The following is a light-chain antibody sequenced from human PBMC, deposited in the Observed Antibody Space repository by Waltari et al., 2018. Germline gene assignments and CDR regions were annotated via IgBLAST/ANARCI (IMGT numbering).Light chain of an antibody. Sequence: DIQMTQSPSSLSASVGDRVTITCRASENVNNYLNWYQQKPGKAPKLRIYKASTLQSGVPSRFSGRGSGTDYTFTISSLQSEDVATYYCQLGYGTPFTFGPGTKLDIK. CDR1: ENVNNY. CDR2: KAS. J-gene: IGKJ3*01. V-gene: IGKV1-39*02. CDR3: QLGYGTPFT.